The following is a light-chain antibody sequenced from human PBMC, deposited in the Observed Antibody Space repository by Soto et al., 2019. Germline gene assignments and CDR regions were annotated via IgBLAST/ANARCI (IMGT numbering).Light chain of an antibody. Sequence: EIVLTQSPGTLSKSPGERATVSCRASQSVTGSHLAWYQQKPGQPPRLLIYGTSRRAPGTPDRFSGSGSGTDFTLTISRLEPEDFAVFYCQLYSSPHFTLGPGTKVHI. CDR1: QSVTGSH. CDR2: GTS. J-gene: IGKJ3*01. CDR3: QLYSSPHFT. V-gene: IGKV3-20*01.